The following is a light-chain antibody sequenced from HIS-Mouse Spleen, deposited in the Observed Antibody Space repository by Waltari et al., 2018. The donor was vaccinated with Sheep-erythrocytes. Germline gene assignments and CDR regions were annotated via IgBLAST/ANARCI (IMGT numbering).Light chain of an antibody. CDR1: KLGDKY. CDR2: QDR. J-gene: IGLJ2*01. V-gene: IGLV3-1*01. Sequence: SYELTQPPSVSVSPGQTASITCSGDKLGDKYACWYQQKPGQSPVLVIYQDRKRPSGSPERFSGSNSGNTSTLTISGTQAMDEADYYCQAWDSSHVVFGGGTKLTVL. CDR3: QAWDSSHVV.